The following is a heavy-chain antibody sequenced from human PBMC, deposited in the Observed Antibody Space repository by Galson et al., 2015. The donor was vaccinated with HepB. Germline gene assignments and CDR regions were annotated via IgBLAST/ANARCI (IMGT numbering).Heavy chain of an antibody. J-gene: IGHJ6*02. V-gene: IGHV3-33*01. CDR1: GFTFSSYG. Sequence: SLRLSCAASGFTFSSYGMHWVRQAPGKGLEWVAVIWYDGSNKYYADSVKGRFTISRDNSKNTLYLQMNSLRAEDTAVYYCARDRDYGDYYYYYYGMDVWGQGTTVTVSS. CDR3: ARDRDYGDYYYYYYGMDV. D-gene: IGHD4-17*01. CDR2: IWYDGSNK.